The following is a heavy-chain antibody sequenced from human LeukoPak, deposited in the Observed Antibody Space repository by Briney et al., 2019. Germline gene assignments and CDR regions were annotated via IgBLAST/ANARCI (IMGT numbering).Heavy chain of an antibody. V-gene: IGHV1-2*02. J-gene: IGHJ3*02. CDR3: ARDAEGWLQFTFDI. Sequence: GASVKVSCKASGYTFTGYYMHWVRQAPGQGLEWVGWINPDSGGTNYAQKFQGRVTMTRDTSISTAYMELSRLRSDDTAVYYCARDAEGWLQFTFDIWGQGTMVTVSS. CDR1: GYTFTGYY. D-gene: IGHD5-24*01. CDR2: INPDSGGT.